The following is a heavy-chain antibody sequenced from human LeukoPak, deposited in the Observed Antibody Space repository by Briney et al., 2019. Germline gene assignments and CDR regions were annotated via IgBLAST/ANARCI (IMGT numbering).Heavy chain of an antibody. CDR2: IRYDGSNK. V-gene: IGHV3-30*02. CDR1: GFTFSSYG. CDR3: AKVPGVQLWGNYFDY. J-gene: IGHJ4*02. Sequence: PGGSLRLSCAASGFTFSSYGMHWVRQAPGKGLEWVAFIRYDGSNKYYADSVKGRFTISRDNSKNTLYLQMNSLRAEDTAVYYCAKVPGVQLWGNYFDYWGQGTLVTVSS. D-gene: IGHD5-18*01.